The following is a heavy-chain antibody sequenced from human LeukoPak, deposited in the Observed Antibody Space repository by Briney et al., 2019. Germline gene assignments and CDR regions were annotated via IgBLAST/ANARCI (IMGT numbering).Heavy chain of an antibody. V-gene: IGHV4-61*01. CDR1: GGSVSSGSYY. Sequence: SETLSLTCTVSGGSVSSGSYYWSWIRQPPGKGLEWIGYIYYSGSTNYNPSLKSRVTISVDTSKNQFPLKLSSVTAADTAVYYCARGNHYDFWSGYYTRDYYGMDVWGQGTTVTVSS. J-gene: IGHJ6*02. D-gene: IGHD3-3*01. CDR2: IYYSGST. CDR3: ARGNHYDFWSGYYTRDYYGMDV.